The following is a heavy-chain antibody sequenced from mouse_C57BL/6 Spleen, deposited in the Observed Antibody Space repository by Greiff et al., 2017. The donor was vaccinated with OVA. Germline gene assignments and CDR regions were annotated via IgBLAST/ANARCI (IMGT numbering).Heavy chain of an antibody. CDR3: APGGYGGYFDY. V-gene: IGHV1-53*01. CDR1: GYTFTSYW. J-gene: IGHJ2*01. Sequence: VQLQQPGPDLVKPGASVKLSCKASGYTFTSYWMHWVKQRPGQGLEWIGNINPSNGGTNYNEKFKSKATLTVAKSYSTAYMQLSSLTSEDTAVYDCAPGGYGGYFDYWGQGTTLTVSS. D-gene: IGHD3-2*02. CDR2: INPSNGGT.